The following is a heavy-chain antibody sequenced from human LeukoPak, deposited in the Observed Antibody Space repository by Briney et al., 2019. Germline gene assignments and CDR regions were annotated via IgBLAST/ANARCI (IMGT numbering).Heavy chain of an antibody. CDR3: TTSSPAAQAAAYDAFDI. Sequence: GASVKVSCKASGYTFTSYAIQWVRQAPGQRLEWMGWINAGHGNTKYSQKFQGRVTITRDKSTSTAYMKLSSLRSEDTAVYYCTTSSPAAQAAAYDAFDIWGQGTMVTVSS. D-gene: IGHD6-13*01. V-gene: IGHV1-3*01. CDR1: GYTFTSYA. J-gene: IGHJ3*02. CDR2: INAGHGNT.